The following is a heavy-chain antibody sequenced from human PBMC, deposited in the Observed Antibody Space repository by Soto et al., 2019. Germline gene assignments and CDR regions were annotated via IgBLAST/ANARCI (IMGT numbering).Heavy chain of an antibody. CDR2: IYPGDSKT. D-gene: IGHD5-18*01. Sequence: PGESLKISCKGSGFSFTTYWIAWVRQMPGKGLEWMGIIYPGDSKTTYSPSFQGQVTISADKSISTAYLQWSSLKASDTAMYYCARPRYSYPRSYGMDVWGQGTTVTVSS. CDR1: GFSFTTYW. V-gene: IGHV5-51*01. J-gene: IGHJ6*02. CDR3: ARPRYSYPRSYGMDV.